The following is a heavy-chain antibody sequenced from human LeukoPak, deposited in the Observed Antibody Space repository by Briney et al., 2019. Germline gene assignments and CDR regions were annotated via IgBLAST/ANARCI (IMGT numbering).Heavy chain of an antibody. CDR1: GYTFTTYG. Sequence: GASVKVSCKASGYTFTTYGINWVRQAPGQGLDWMGWISPYNGDTNYAQKFQGRVTVTTDTSTSTVYMELRSLRSDDTAVYYCARDKSRYNYSYNYWGQGTLVTVSS. CDR2: ISPYNGDT. V-gene: IGHV1-18*01. CDR3: ARDKSRYNYSYNY. J-gene: IGHJ4*02. D-gene: IGHD5-18*01.